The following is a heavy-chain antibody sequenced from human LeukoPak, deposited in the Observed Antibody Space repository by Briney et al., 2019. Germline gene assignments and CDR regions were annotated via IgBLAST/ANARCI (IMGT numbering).Heavy chain of an antibody. D-gene: IGHD3-10*01. V-gene: IGHV3-23*01. CDR1: GFTFSTYA. J-gene: IGHJ4*02. CDR2: ISGSGGRT. CDR3: AKEKESSGYFDY. Sequence: GGFLRLSCAASGFTFSTYAMSWVRQAPGKGQEWVSAISGSGGRTYYADSVKGRFTISRDNSKNTLYLQMNSLRAEDTAVYYCAKEKESSGYFDYWGQGTLVTVSS.